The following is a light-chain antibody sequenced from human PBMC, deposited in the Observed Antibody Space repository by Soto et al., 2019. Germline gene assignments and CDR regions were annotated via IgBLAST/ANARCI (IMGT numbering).Light chain of an antibody. CDR3: QSYDSSLSAYGV. V-gene: IGLV1-40*01. CDR1: SSNIGAGYD. J-gene: IGLJ7*01. Sequence: QSVLTQPPSVSGAPGQSVTISCTGSSSNIGAGYDVHWYQQLPGTAPKLLIYNNNNRPSGVPDRFSGSKPGTSASLAITGLQADDESDYYCQSYDSSLSAYGVFGGGTQLTVL. CDR2: NNN.